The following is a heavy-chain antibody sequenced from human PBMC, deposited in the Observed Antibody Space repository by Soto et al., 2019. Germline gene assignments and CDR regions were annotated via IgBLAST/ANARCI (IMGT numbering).Heavy chain of an antibody. CDR1: GFTFDDYA. J-gene: IGHJ3*02. CDR3: AKGVESCSGGSCYSDAFDI. D-gene: IGHD2-15*01. CDR2: ISWNSGSI. Sequence: EMQLVESGGGLVQPGRSLRLSCAASGFTFDDYAMHWVRQAPGKGLEWVSGISWNSGSIGYADSVKGRFTISRDNAKNSLYLQMNSLRAEDTALYYCAKGVESCSGGSCYSDAFDIWGQGTMVTVSS. V-gene: IGHV3-9*01.